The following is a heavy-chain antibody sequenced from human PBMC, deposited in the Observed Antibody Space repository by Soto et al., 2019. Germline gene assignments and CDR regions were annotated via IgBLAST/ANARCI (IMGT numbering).Heavy chain of an antibody. CDR1: GGSISSGDYY. Sequence: SKTLSLTCTVSGGSISSGDYYWSWIRQPPGKGLEWIGYIYYSGSTYYNPSLKSRVTISVDTSKNQFSLKLSSVTAADTAVYYCASKQYCSGGSCYSDWFYPWGQGTLVTGSS. V-gene: IGHV4-30-4*01. D-gene: IGHD2-15*01. CDR2: IYYSGST. J-gene: IGHJ5*02. CDR3: ASKQYCSGGSCYSDWFYP.